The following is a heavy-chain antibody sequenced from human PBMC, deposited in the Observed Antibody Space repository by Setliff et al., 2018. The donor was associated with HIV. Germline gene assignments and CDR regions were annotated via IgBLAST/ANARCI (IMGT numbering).Heavy chain of an antibody. Sequence: SETLSLTCTVSGGSISSNYWSWMRQPPGKGLEWIGHIYYSGSTNYNPSLKSRVTISGDTSRNQFSLNLSSVTAADTAVYYCARFPLLHKNAFDIWGQGTMVTVSS. CDR2: IYYSGST. CDR3: ARFPLLHKNAFDI. V-gene: IGHV4-59*01. CDR1: GGSISSNY. D-gene: IGHD2-15*01. J-gene: IGHJ3*02.